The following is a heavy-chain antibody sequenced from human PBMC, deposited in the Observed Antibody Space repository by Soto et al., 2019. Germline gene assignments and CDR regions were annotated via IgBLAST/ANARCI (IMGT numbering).Heavy chain of an antibody. J-gene: IGHJ4*02. D-gene: IGHD2-2*01. CDR3: TSSTSPYFDY. CDR2: IKSKTDGGTT. Sequence: GESLKISCAASGFTFSNAWMSWVRQAPGKGLEWVGRIKSKTDGGTTDYAAPVKGRFTISRDDSKNTLYLQMNSLKTEDTAVYYCTSSTSPYFDYWGQGTLVTVSS. CDR1: GFTFSNAW. V-gene: IGHV3-15*01.